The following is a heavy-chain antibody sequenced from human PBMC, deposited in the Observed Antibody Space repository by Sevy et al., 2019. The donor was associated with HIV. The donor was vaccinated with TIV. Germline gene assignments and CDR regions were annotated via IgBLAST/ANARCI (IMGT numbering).Heavy chain of an antibody. J-gene: IGHJ5*02. CDR2: ISYDGSNK. CDR3: ARDLNILTGYYNGGLDP. V-gene: IGHV3-30-3*01. CDR1: GFTFSSYA. Sequence: GGSLRLSCAASGFTFSSYAMHWVRQAPGKGLEWVAVISYDGSNKYYADSVKGRFTISRDISKNTLYLQMNSLRGEDTAVYYCARDLNILTGYYNGGLDPWGQGTLVTVSS. D-gene: IGHD3-9*01.